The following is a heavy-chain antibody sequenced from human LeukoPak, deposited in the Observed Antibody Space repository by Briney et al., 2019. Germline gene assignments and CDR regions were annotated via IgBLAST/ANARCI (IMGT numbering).Heavy chain of an antibody. V-gene: IGHV4-34*01. J-gene: IGHJ5*02. D-gene: IGHD1-1*01. CDR1: GGSFSGYY. CDR3: ARVEGRNWNDSGDNWFDP. CDR2: INHSGST. Sequence: SETLSLTCAVYGGSFSGYYWSWIRQPPGKGLEWIGEINHSGSTNYNPSLKSRVTISVDTSKNQFSLKLNSVTAADTAVYYCARVEGRNWNDSGDNWFDPWGQGTLVTVSS.